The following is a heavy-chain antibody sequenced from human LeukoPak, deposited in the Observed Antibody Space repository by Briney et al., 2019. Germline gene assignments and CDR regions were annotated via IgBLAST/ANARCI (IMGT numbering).Heavy chain of an antibody. CDR2: FSGSNNYT. V-gene: IGHV3-23*01. J-gene: IGHJ6*03. CDR3: AKSSSLSGGYFYYMDV. D-gene: IGHD2-2*01. CDR1: GFTFSSYA. Sequence: GGSLRLSCAASGFTFSSYAMNWVRQVPGKGLEWVSAFSGSNNYTYYADSVKGRFTISRDNSKNTLYLQMNTLRAEDTAVYYCAKSSSLSGGYFYYMDVWGKGTTVTASS.